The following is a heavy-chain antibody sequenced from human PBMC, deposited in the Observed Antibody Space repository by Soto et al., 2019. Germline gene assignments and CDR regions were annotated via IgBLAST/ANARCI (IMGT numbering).Heavy chain of an antibody. V-gene: IGHV2-5*02. D-gene: IGHD6-19*01. CDR2: IYWDDDK. CDR1: GFSLSSTRVA. J-gene: IGHJ4*02. Sequence: QITLKESGPTLVKPTQTLTLTCTFSGFSLSSTRVAVGWIRQPPGKALEWLALIYWDDDKRYSPFLKSRLTSTKDTSKNQVVLTMTNMDPVDTATYYCAHSVVAGLVYYFDYWGQGTLVTVSS. CDR3: AHSVVAGLVYYFDY.